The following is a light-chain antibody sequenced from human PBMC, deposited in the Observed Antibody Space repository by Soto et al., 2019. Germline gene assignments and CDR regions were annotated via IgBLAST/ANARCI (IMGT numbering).Light chain of an antibody. CDR2: GAS. Sequence: DIVLTQSPATLSVSPGGRVTLSCRASQSISDTIAWYQQKPGQAPRLLIYGASARATGFPARFSGSGSGTDFTLTISSLQSEDFAVYYCQQYNNWPWTFGQGTKVDI. J-gene: IGKJ1*01. CDR1: QSISDT. V-gene: IGKV3-15*01. CDR3: QQYNNWPWT.